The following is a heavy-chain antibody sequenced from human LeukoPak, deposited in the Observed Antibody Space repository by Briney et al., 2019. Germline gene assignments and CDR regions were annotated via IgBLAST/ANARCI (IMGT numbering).Heavy chain of an antibody. D-gene: IGHD6-13*01. Sequence: PGGSLRLSCAASGFTFSSYWMSWVRQAPGKGLEWVSAISGSGGSTYYADSVKGRFTISRDNSKNTLYLQMSSLRAEDTAVYYCARARGGWAAAGTALPDYWGQGTLVTVSS. J-gene: IGHJ4*02. CDR1: GFTFSSYW. CDR3: ARARGGWAAAGTALPDY. V-gene: IGHV3-23*01. CDR2: ISGSGGST.